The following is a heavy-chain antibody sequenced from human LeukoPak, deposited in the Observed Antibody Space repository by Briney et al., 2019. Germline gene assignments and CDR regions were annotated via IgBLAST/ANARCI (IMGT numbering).Heavy chain of an antibody. CDR3: AKDISAGGYCSSTSCPYYYGMDV. Sequence: GRSLTLSCAASGFTFDDYAMHWVRQAPGKGLEWVSGISWNSGSIGYADSVKGRFTISRDNAKNSLYLQMNSLRAEDTALYYCAKDISAGGYCSSTSCPYYYGMDVWGQGTTVTVSS. CDR1: GFTFDDYA. CDR2: ISWNSGSI. V-gene: IGHV3-9*01. J-gene: IGHJ6*02. D-gene: IGHD2-2*03.